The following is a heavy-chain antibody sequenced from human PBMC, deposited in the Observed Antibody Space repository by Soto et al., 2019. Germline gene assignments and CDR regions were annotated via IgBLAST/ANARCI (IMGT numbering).Heavy chain of an antibody. V-gene: IGHV3-23*01. CDR2: ISSGGTT. CDR3: ARESRGYSYGYIDY. Sequence: GGSLRLSCAASGFTFGTYAMNWVRQAPGKGLEWVSSISSGGTTYYAASVKGRFTISRDNSKNTLYLQMNSLRAEDTAVYYCARESRGYSYGYIDYWGQGTLVTVSS. CDR1: GFTFGTYA. J-gene: IGHJ4*02. D-gene: IGHD5-18*01.